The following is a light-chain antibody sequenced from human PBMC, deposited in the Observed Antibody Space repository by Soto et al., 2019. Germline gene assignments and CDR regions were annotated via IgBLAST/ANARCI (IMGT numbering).Light chain of an antibody. CDR2: DVS. CDR3: SSYTSSSIVV. V-gene: IGLV2-14*01. J-gene: IGLJ2*01. Sequence: QSALTQPASVSGSPGQSITISCTGTSRDVGGYNYVSRYQQHPGKAPKLMIYDVSNRPSGVSNRFSGSKSGNTASLRIAGLQAEDEADYYCSSYTSSSIVVFGGGTKVTVL. CDR1: SRDVGGYNY.